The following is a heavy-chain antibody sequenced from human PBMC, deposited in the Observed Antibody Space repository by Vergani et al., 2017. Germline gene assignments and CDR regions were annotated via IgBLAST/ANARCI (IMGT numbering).Heavy chain of an antibody. D-gene: IGHD3-10*01. J-gene: IGHJ4*01. CDR2: ISGPGLST. V-gene: IGHV3-23*01. CDR1: GFTFTARG. CDR3: VKEKRDLGSYFFDS. Sequence: EVQLLESGGGSAQPGESLRLSCVASGFTFTARGLNWVRQAPGKGLEWVSSISGPGLSTYYADSVKGRFSISRDNSKNTVFLQLHSLRAEDTAIYYWVKEKRDLGSYFFDSWGHGILVTVSS.